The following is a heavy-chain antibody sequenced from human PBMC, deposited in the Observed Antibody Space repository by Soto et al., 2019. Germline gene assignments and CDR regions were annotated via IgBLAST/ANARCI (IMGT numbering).Heavy chain of an antibody. D-gene: IGHD3-16*01. CDR1: GFTVSTKY. Sequence: EVQLVESGGGLVQPGGSLRLSCAASGFTVSTKYMSWVRQAPGKGLEWVSVIYSGGSTFYADSVRGRFTISRDNSKSTVNLQMISLRAEDAAVYYCARDPWAADYWGQGRLVTVSS. CDR2: IYSGGST. V-gene: IGHV3-66*01. J-gene: IGHJ4*02. CDR3: ARDPWAADY.